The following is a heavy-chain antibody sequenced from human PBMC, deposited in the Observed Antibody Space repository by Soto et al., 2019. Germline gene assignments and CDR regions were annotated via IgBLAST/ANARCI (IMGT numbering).Heavy chain of an antibody. CDR2: IIPMFGTA. CDR1: GGTFSTYA. J-gene: IGHJ4*02. Sequence: QVQLVQSGAEVKKPESSVKVSCKAPGGTFSTYAISWVRQAPGQGLEWMGGIIPMFGTANYAQRFQDRVTITEDESTTTVYMELSSLRSEDTAVYFCASGIQLWLRRINNGYSGWGQGTLVTVSS. CDR3: ASGIQLWLRRINNGYSG. V-gene: IGHV1-69*12. D-gene: IGHD5-18*01.